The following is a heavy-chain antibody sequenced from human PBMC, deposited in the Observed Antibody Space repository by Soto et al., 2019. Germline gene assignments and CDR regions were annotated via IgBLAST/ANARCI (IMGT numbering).Heavy chain of an antibody. CDR3: ATKTWLYYYYGMDV. CDR1: GYTLTELS. CDR2: FDPEDGET. J-gene: IGHJ6*02. V-gene: IGHV1-24*01. D-gene: IGHD5-12*01. Sequence: ASVKVSCKVSGYTLTELSMHWVRQAPGKGLEWMGGFDPEDGETIYAQKFQGRVTMTEDTSTDTAYMELSSLRSEDTAVYYCATKTWLYYYYGMDVWGQGNTVTV.